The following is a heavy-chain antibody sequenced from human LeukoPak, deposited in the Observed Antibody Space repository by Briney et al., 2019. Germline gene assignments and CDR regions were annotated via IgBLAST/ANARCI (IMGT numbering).Heavy chain of an antibody. D-gene: IGHD6-13*01. Sequence: GGSLRLSCAAPGFIFPTYWMSWVRQAPGKGLEWVANINQDASHKNHVESVKGRFTISRDNANNLLFPQMNDLRAEDTAIYYCARDPPTDSNWYPDYWGQGTLVTVSS. J-gene: IGHJ4*02. CDR3: ARDPPTDSNWYPDY. V-gene: IGHV3-7*01. CDR1: GFIFPTYW. CDR2: INQDASHK.